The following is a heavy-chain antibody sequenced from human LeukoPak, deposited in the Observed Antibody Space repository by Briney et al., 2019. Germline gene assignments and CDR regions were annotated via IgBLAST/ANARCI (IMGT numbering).Heavy chain of an antibody. J-gene: IGHJ3*02. Sequence: SVKVSCKASGGTFSSYAISWVRQAPGQGLEWMGGIIPILGTANYAQKFQGRVTITTDESTSTAYMELSSLRSEDTAVYYCAREGAPYYYDSRAHAFDIWGQGTMVTVSS. CDR1: GGTFSSYA. CDR3: AREGAPYYYDSRAHAFDI. V-gene: IGHV1-69*05. D-gene: IGHD3-22*01. CDR2: IIPILGTA.